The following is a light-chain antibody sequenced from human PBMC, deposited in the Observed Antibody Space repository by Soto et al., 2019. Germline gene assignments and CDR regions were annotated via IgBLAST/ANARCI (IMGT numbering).Light chain of an antibody. CDR2: GAS. Sequence: EIVMTQSPATLSVSPGERATLSCRASQSVTTNLAWYQQTPGQAPRLLIYGASSRATGIPARFSGSGSGTEFTLTISSLQYEDIAVYYCQQYNDWLTFGGGTKVEIK. V-gene: IGKV3-15*01. CDR3: QQYNDWLT. CDR1: QSVTTN. J-gene: IGKJ4*01.